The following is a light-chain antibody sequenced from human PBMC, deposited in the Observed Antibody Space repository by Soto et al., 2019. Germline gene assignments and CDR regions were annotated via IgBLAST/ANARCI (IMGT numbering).Light chain of an antibody. V-gene: IGKV3-15*01. CDR3: QQGHNWPLT. J-gene: IGKJ2*01. Sequence: EIVMTQSPAPLSVSPGESATLSCRASQSISSELAWYQQKPGQPPRLRIYGASTRATGVPARFTGSGSGSDFTLTISGLQSEDFAVYYCQQGHNWPLTFGQGTRLEI. CDR1: QSISSE. CDR2: GAS.